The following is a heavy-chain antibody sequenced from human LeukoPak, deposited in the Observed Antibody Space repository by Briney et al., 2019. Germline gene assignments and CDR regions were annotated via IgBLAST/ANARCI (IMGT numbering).Heavy chain of an antibody. D-gene: IGHD6-19*01. J-gene: IGHJ4*02. V-gene: IGHV4-39*07. CDR1: GGSISSSSYY. Sequence: TSETLSLTCTVSGGSISSSSYYWGWIRQPPGKGLEWIGSIYYSGNTYYNPSLKSRVTISVDTSKNQFSLKLSSVTAADTAVYYCARGGDSSGWSSYFDYWGQETLVTVSS. CDR3: ARGGDSSGWSSYFDY. CDR2: IYYSGNT.